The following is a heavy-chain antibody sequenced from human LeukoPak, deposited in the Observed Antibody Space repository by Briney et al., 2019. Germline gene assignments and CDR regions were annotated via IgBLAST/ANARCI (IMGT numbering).Heavy chain of an antibody. D-gene: IGHD3-9*01. V-gene: IGHV4-59*01. J-gene: IGHJ3*02. CDR3: ARARYVNSFYAFDI. CDR1: LGSISSYY. Sequence: PSETLSLTCTVSLGSISSYYWSWIRLPPGKGLEWIGYLSKSGNTNYSPSLKSRVTIFGDTSKNQFFPKLSSVTAADTAMYYCARARYVNSFYAFDIWGQGTLVTVSP. CDR2: LSKSGNT.